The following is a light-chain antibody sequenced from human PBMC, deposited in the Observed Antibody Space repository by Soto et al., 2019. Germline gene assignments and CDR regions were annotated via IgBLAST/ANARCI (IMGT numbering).Light chain of an antibody. CDR2: DVS. Sequence: QSALTQAASVSGSPGQSITISCTGTSSDVGGYNYVSWYQQHPGKASKLMIYDVSNRPSGVSNRFSGSKTGNTASLTISGLQAEDEADCYCSSYTRSSSPDVLGTGTKLTLL. J-gene: IGLJ1*01. CDR3: SSYTRSSSPDV. CDR1: SSDVGGYNY. V-gene: IGLV2-14*01.